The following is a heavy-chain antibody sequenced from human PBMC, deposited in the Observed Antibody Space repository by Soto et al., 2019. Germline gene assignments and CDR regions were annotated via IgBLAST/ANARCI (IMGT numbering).Heavy chain of an antibody. CDR2: IIPIFGTA. CDR1: GDTFSSYA. D-gene: IGHD3-22*01. J-gene: IGHJ6*02. CDR3: ARDGSGYRSRASPMDV. Sequence: QVQLVQSGAEVKKPGSSVKVSCKASGDTFSSYAISWVRQAPGQGLEWMGGIIPIFGTANYAKKFQGRVTSTADESTSTAYMELSSLRSEDTAVYYCARDGSGYRSRASPMDVWGQGTTVTVSS. V-gene: IGHV1-69*01.